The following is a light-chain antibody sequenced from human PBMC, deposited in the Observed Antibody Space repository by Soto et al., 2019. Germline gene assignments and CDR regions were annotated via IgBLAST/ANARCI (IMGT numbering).Light chain of an antibody. CDR1: SSDVGSSNL. CDR3: CSLTTSHTYV. V-gene: IGLV2-14*02. Sequence: QSALTQPASVSGSPGQSITISCTGTSSDVGSSNLVSWYQQHPGKAPKLIIYEGTQRPSGLSHRFSGSKSANTASLTISGLQTEDEADYYCCSLTTSHTYVFGSGTKLTVL. CDR2: EGT. J-gene: IGLJ1*01.